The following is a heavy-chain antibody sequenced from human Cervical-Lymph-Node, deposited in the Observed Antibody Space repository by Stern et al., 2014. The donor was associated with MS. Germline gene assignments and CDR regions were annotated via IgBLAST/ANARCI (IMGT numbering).Heavy chain of an antibody. CDR2: SSNSGNYI. Sequence: EVQLVESGGGLVKPGGSLRLSCAASGFAVSSYTITWVRQAPGKGLEWVSHSSNSGNYIYYADSVKGRFTITRDNANNSVHLEMDSLRTDDTAVYFCAREGVAGYYYGLDVWGQGTTVSVSS. D-gene: IGHD3-10*01. V-gene: IGHV3-21*01. CDR1: GFAVSSYT. CDR3: AREGVAGYYYGLDV. J-gene: IGHJ6*02.